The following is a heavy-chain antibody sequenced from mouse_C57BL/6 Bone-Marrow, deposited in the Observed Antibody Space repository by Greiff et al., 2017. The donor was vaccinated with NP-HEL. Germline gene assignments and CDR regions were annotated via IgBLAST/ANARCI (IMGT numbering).Heavy chain of an antibody. J-gene: IGHJ2*01. D-gene: IGHD3-2*02. Sequence: QVQLQQPGAELVKPGASVKLSCKASGYTFTSYWMHWVKQRPGPGLEWIGMIHPNSGSTNYNEKFKSKATLTVDKSSSTAYMQLSSLTSEDSAVYYCVGRQLRPFDYWGQGTTLTVSS. CDR2: IHPNSGST. CDR3: VGRQLRPFDY. CDR1: GYTFTSYW. V-gene: IGHV1-64*01.